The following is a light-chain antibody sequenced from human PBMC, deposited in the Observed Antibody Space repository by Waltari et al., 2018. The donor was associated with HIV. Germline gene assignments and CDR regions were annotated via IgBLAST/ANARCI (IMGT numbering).Light chain of an antibody. CDR2: SSN. CDR1: SSNIGINT. Sequence: QSVLTQPPSASGTPGQGVTISCSGSSSNIGINTVNWYQHLPGTAPKRLIYSSNQRPSGVPDRFSGSKSGTSASLAISGLQSEDEADYYCAAWDDRLNGWVFGGGTKLTVL. V-gene: IGLV1-44*01. CDR3: AAWDDRLNGWV. J-gene: IGLJ3*02.